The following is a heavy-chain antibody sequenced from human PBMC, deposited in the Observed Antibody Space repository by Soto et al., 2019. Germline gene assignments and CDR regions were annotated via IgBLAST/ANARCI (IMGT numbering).Heavy chain of an antibody. D-gene: IGHD3-9*01. CDR3: VRVFDTYYFDL. Sequence: PGGSLRLSCAASGFTFSSYGMHWVRQAPGKGLEWVAVISYDGSNKYYADSVKGRLTISRDNSKNTLYLQMNSLRAEDTAVYYCVRVFDTYYFDLWGQGNMVTVSS. J-gene: IGHJ4*02. V-gene: IGHV3-30*03. CDR1: GFTFSSYG. CDR2: ISYDGSNK.